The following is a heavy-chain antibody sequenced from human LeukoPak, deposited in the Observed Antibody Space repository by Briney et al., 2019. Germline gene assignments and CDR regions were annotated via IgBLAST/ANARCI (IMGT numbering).Heavy chain of an antibody. D-gene: IGHD3-16*01. Sequence: PSETPSLTCTVSGGSIRSSYYYWGWIRQPPGKGLEWIGYIYYSGSTNYNPSLKSRVTISVDTSKNQFSLKLSSVTAADTAVYYCARGRGQYDYVWGSDYFDYWGQGTLATVSS. CDR2: IYYSGST. J-gene: IGHJ4*02. CDR3: ARGRGQYDYVWGSDYFDY. V-gene: IGHV4-61*05. CDR1: GGSIRSSYYY.